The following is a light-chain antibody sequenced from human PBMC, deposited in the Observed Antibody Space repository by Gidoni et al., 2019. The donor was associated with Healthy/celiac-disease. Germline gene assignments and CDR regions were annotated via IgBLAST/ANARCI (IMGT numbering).Light chain of an antibody. Sequence: DIQMTQSPSSLSASVGDRVTITCQPSQDISNYLNWYQQKPGKAPKLLIYDASNLETGVPSRFSRSGAGTEFTFTISSLQPEDIAAYYCQQYGNLPPLTFGGGTKVEIK. CDR2: DAS. CDR1: QDISNY. J-gene: IGKJ4*01. V-gene: IGKV1-33*01. CDR3: QQYGNLPPLT.